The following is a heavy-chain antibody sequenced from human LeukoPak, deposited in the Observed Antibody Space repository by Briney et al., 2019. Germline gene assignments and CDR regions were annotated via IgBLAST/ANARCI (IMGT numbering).Heavy chain of an antibody. Sequence: ASVKVSCKASGYTFTSYAMHWVRQAPGQRLEWMGWINAGNGNTKYSQKFQGRVTITRDTSASTAYMELSSLRSEDTAVYYCARDEQWLGGGVDFDYWGQGTLVTVSS. CDR1: GYTFTSYA. D-gene: IGHD6-19*01. CDR3: ARDEQWLGGGVDFDY. CDR2: INAGNGNT. V-gene: IGHV1-3*01. J-gene: IGHJ4*02.